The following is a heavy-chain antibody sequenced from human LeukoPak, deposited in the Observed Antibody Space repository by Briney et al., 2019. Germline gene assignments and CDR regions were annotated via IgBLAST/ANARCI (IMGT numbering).Heavy chain of an antibody. Sequence: ASVKVSCKASGYTFATYSVNWVRQAPGQGLEWMGWISGYSGNTNCAQKLQGRVTMTTDTSTSTAYMELRSLRSDDTAIYYCARGYSSGRDYYFDYWGQGTLVTVSS. CDR1: GYTFATYS. D-gene: IGHD6-19*01. CDR2: ISGYSGNT. V-gene: IGHV1-18*01. J-gene: IGHJ4*02. CDR3: ARGYSSGRDYYFDY.